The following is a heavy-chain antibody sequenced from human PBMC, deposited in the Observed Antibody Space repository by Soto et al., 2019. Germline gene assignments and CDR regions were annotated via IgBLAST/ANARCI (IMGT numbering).Heavy chain of an antibody. Sequence: EKRPLSNSGSGDTISTSRYYGGWVRHPPGKGPEWIGVIYFSGITSYNPSLKSRVTISIDTSKNQFSLDLRSVTAADTAVYYCAGQPTAGSYYDLGSYYYYYAMDVWGQGTTVT. J-gene: IGHJ6*02. CDR1: GDTISTSRYY. D-gene: IGHD3-10*01. V-gene: IGHV4-39*01. CDR2: IYFSGIT. CDR3: AGQPTAGSYYDLGSYYYYYAMDV.